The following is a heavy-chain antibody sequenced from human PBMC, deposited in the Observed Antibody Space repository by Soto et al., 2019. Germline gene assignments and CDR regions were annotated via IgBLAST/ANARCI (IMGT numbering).Heavy chain of an antibody. CDR3: ARDFGGSYLIDY. J-gene: IGHJ4*02. V-gene: IGHV3-30-3*01. D-gene: IGHD1-26*01. CDR2: ISYDGSNK. CDR1: GFTFSSYA. Sequence: GGSLRLSCAASGFTFSSYAMHWVRQAPGKGLEWVAVISYDGSNKYYADSVKGRFTISRDNSKNTLYLQMNSLRAEDTAVYYCARDFGGSYLIDYWGQGTLVTVSS.